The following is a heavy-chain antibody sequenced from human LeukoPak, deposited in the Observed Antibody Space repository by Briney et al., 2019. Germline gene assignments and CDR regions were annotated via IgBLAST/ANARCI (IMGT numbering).Heavy chain of an antibody. J-gene: IGHJ4*02. Sequence: GGSLRLSCAASGFTFSSYSMSWVRQAPGKGLEWVSAISGSGGSTYYADSVKGRFTISRDNPKNTLYLQMNSLRAEDTAVYYCAKGSNYYDSSGLDSWGQGTLVTVAS. CDR1: GFTFSSYS. D-gene: IGHD3-22*01. V-gene: IGHV3-23*01. CDR3: AKGSNYYDSSGLDS. CDR2: ISGSGGST.